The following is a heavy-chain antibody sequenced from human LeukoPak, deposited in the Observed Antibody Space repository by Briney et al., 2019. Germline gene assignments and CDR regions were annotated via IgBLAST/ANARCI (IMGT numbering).Heavy chain of an antibody. CDR3: AREVPAAISPLNWFDP. D-gene: IGHD2-2*02. V-gene: IGHV1-69*05. CDR1: GSTFSSYA. CDR2: IIPIFGTA. J-gene: IGHJ5*02. Sequence: SVKVSCKASGSTFSSYAISWVRQAPGQGLEWMGGIIPIFGTANYAQKFQGRVTITTDESTSTAYMELSSLRSEDTAVYYCAREVPAAISPLNWFDPWGQGTLVTVSS.